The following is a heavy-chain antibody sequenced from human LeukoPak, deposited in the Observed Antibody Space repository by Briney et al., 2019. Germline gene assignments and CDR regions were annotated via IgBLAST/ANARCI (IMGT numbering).Heavy chain of an antibody. CDR2: IKSSGGST. J-gene: IGHJ4*02. Sequence: ASVKVSCKASGYSFTTHYMHWVRQAPGQGLEWMGIIKSSGGSTSYAQKFQDRFTMTRDTSTSTVYMELSSLRSEDTAVYYCARGYFDWLLKIDYWGQGTLVTVSP. V-gene: IGHV1-46*01. D-gene: IGHD3-9*01. CDR3: ARGYFDWLLKIDY. CDR1: GYSFTTHY.